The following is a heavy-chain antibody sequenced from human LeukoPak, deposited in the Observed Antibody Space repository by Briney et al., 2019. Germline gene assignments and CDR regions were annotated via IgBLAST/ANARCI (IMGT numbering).Heavy chain of an antibody. J-gene: IGHJ4*02. D-gene: IGHD3-16*01. CDR1: GFTFSIYA. V-gene: IGHV3-23*01. CDR2: VSGSGDST. CDR3: ANRPVWVHYAADY. Sequence: GGSLTLSCAASGFTFSIYAMSWVRQAPGKGLEWVSAVSGSGDSTYYGDAVRGRFTISRDNSKNTLYLQMNSLRVEDTAVYYCANRPVWVHYAADYWGQGTLVTVSS.